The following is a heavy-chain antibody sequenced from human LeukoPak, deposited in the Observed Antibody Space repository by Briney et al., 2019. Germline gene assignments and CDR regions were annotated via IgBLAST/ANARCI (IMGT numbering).Heavy chain of an antibody. Sequence: PGGSLRLSCSASGFTFSNYYMSWIRQAPGKGLERVSYISPSATTVYYADSLKGRVTISRDNAKNSLDQQMNSLRAEDTAVYYCVRGDYGLYAFDVWGQGTMVTVSS. CDR1: GFTFSNYY. J-gene: IGHJ3*01. D-gene: IGHD3-10*01. CDR2: ISPSATTV. V-gene: IGHV3-11*01. CDR3: VRGDYGLYAFDV.